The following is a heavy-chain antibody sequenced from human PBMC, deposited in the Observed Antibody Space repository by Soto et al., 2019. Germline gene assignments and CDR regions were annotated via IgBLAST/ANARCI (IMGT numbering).Heavy chain of an antibody. V-gene: IGHV4-59*01. CDR3: AGTLSGSYYYGRFDY. Sequence: TSETLSLTCTVSGGSISSYYWGWIRQPPGKGLEWIGYIYYSGSTNYNPSLKSRVTISVDTSKNQFSLKLSSVTAADTAVYYCAGTLSGSYYYGRFDYWGQGTLVTVSS. CDR1: GGSISSYY. J-gene: IGHJ4*02. CDR2: IYYSGST. D-gene: IGHD1-26*01.